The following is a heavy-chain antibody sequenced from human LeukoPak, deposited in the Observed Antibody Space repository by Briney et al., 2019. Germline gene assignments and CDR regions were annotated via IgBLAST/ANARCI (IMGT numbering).Heavy chain of an antibody. V-gene: IGHV3-15*01. J-gene: IGHJ4*02. D-gene: IGHD3-10*01. CDR1: GFTFSNAW. Sequence: GGSLRLSCAASGFTFSNAWMNWVRQAPGKGLEWVGRIKSKPDGEKTDYAAHVKGRFTISRDDTKNTLYLQMNSLKAEDTAVYYCITGMNWGQGTLVTVSS. CDR3: ITGMN. CDR2: IKSKPDGEKT.